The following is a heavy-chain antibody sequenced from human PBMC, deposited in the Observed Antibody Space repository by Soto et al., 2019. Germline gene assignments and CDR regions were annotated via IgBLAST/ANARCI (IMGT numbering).Heavy chain of an antibody. CDR1: GFTFSSYA. CDR3: ARAVLRFLEWFSYYYGMDV. D-gene: IGHD3-3*01. V-gene: IGHV3-30-3*01. Sequence: PGGSLRLSCAASGFTFSSYAMHWVRQAPGKGLEWVAVISYDGSNKYYADSVKGRFTISRDNSKNTLYLQMNSLRAEDTAVYYCARAVLRFLEWFSYYYGMDVWGQGTTVTVSS. CDR2: ISYDGSNK. J-gene: IGHJ6*02.